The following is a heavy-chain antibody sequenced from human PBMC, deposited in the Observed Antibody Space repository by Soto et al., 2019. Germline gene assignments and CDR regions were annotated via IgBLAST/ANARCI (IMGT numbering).Heavy chain of an antibody. Sequence: ASVKVSCKASGYTFTSYYMHWVRQAPGQGLEWMGIINPSGGSTSYAQKFQGRVTMTRDTSTSTVYMELSSLRSEDTAVYYCARDRSLEASGSGSYRDFDYWGQGTLFTVSS. J-gene: IGHJ4*02. CDR3: ARDRSLEASGSGSYRDFDY. D-gene: IGHD3-10*01. CDR2: INPSGGST. V-gene: IGHV1-46*01. CDR1: GYTFTSYY.